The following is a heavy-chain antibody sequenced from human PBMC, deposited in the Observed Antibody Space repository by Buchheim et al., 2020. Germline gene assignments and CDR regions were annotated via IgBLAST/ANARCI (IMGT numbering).Heavy chain of an antibody. Sequence: QVQLQQWGAGLLKPSETLSLTCGVYGGSFSGNYWSWIRQSPGKGLEWIGEISHSGSTNYNPSLKSRVTISVDTSKNQFSLKLSSVTAADTAVYYCARGLTSPYYYYYGLDVWGQGTT. CDR3: ARGLTSPYYYYYGLDV. V-gene: IGHV4-34*01. J-gene: IGHJ6*02. D-gene: IGHD2-2*01. CDR1: GGSFSGNY. CDR2: ISHSGST.